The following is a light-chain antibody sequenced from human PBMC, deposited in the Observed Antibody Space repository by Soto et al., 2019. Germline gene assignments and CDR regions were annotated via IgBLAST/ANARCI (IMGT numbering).Light chain of an antibody. Sequence: QAVVTQPPSVSGAPGQTVTFSCTWSASNIGADYDVQWYQQLPGAAPKLFINGNNNRPSGVPDRCSGYKSGASASLAITVLQADEEADTYCQAYDRSVSGGLCGGGTKLTVL. CDR1: ASNIGADYD. J-gene: IGLJ3*02. V-gene: IGLV1-40*03. CDR3: QAYDRSVSGGL. CDR2: GNN.